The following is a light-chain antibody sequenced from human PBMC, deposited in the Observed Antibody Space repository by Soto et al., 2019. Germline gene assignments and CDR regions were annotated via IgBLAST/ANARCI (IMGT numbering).Light chain of an antibody. J-gene: IGKJ5*01. CDR3: QQYGSSPIT. CDR2: GAF. V-gene: IGKV3-20*01. CDR1: QSVTGEF. Sequence: EIVLTQSPGTLSLSPGERATLTCRASQSVTGEFLAWYQQKPGRSPRLLIYGAFNRAAGIPDRFSGSGSGTEFTLTINRLEPEDSAVYYCQQYGSSPITFGQGTRLEIK.